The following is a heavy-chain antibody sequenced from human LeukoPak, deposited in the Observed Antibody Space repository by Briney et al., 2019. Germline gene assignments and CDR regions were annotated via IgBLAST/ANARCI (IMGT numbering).Heavy chain of an antibody. CDR2: ISYDGSNK. V-gene: IGHV3-30-3*01. CDR1: GFTFSSYA. D-gene: IGHD6-13*01. CDR3: ARSMSGIAAPGFDY. J-gene: IGHJ4*02. Sequence: GRSLRLSCAASGFTFSSYAMHWVRQAPGKGLEWVAVISYDGSNKYYADSVKGRFTISRDNSKNTLYLQMNSLRAEDTAVYYCARSMSGIAAPGFDYWGQGTLVTVSS.